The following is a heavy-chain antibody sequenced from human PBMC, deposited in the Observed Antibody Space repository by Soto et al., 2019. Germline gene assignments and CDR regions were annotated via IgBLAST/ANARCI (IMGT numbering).Heavy chain of an antibody. D-gene: IGHD3-22*01. J-gene: IGHJ5*02. CDR1: GFTFSSYA. CDR3: AKDSGDYYDSSGYYHGPNWFDP. V-gene: IGHV3-23*01. CDR2: ISGSGGST. Sequence: GGSLRLSCAASGFTFSSYAMSWVRQAPGKGLEWVSAISGSGGSTYYADSVKGRFTISRDNSKNTLYLQMNSLRAEDTAVYYCAKDSGDYYDSSGYYHGPNWFDPWGQGTLVTVSS.